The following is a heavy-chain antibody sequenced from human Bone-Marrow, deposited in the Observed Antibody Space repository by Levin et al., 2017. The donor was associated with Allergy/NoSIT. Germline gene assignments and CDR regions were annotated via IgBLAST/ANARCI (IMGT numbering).Heavy chain of an antibody. J-gene: IGHJ3*02. CDR3: AKDKSSVYYDSSGYPGDAFDI. Sequence: GGSLRLSCAASGFTFSSYGMHWVRQAPGKGLEWVAVISYDGSNKYYADSVKGRFTISRDNSKNTLYLQMNSLRAEDTAVYYCAKDKSSVYYDSSGYPGDAFDIWGQGTMVTVSS. CDR1: GFTFSSYG. D-gene: IGHD3-22*01. V-gene: IGHV3-30*18. CDR2: ISYDGSNK.